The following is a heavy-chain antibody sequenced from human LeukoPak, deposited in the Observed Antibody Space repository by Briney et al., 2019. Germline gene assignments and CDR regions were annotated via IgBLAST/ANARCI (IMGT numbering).Heavy chain of an antibody. J-gene: IGHJ4*02. Sequence: GGSLRLSCAASGFTLSSYTINWVRQAPGKGLNWVSSISSSSVHISYADSVKGRFTISRDNAKNSLYLQMNSLRAEDTAVYYCARDLGSSSSNYWGQGTLVTVSS. D-gene: IGHD6-6*01. CDR2: ISSSSVHI. CDR1: GFTLSSYT. V-gene: IGHV3-21*01. CDR3: ARDLGSSSSNY.